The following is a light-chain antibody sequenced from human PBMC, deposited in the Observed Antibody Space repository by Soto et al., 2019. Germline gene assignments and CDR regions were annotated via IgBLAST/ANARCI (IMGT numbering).Light chain of an antibody. Sequence: IQMTQSPSTLSASVGDRVTITCRASQSISSWLAWYQQKPGKAPKLLIYKASSLESGVPSRFSGSGPGTEFTLTISSLQPDDFATYYCQQYNSYLTFGQGTRLEIK. V-gene: IGKV1-5*03. CDR2: KAS. CDR3: QQYNSYLT. J-gene: IGKJ5*01. CDR1: QSISSW.